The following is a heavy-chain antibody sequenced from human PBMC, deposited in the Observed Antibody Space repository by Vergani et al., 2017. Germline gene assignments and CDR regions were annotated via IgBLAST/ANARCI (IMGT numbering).Heavy chain of an antibody. CDR1: GFTFSDYY. J-gene: IGHJ4*02. V-gene: IGHV3-11*01. D-gene: IGHD3-10*01. CDR3: ARGHYYGSGSYDY. Sequence: QVQLVESGGGLVKPGGSLRLSCAASGFTFSDYYMSWIRQAPGKGLEGVSYISSSGSTIYYADPVQGRFTISRDNANNSLYLQMISLRAEDTAVYYCARGHYYGSGSYDYWGQGTLVTVSS. CDR2: ISSSGSTI.